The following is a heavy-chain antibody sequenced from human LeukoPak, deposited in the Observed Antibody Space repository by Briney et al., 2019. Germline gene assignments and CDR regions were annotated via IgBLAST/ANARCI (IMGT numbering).Heavy chain of an antibody. CDR1: GGTFSSYA. CDR2: IIPIFGTA. CDR3: ASPRGDDSGGYYTWYFHH. D-gene: IGHD3-22*01. J-gene: IGHJ1*01. V-gene: IGHV1-69*13. Sequence: SVKVSCTASGGTFSSYAISWVRQAPGQGLEWMGGIIPIFGTANYAQKFQGRVTITADESTSTAYMELSSLRSEDTAVYFCASPRGDDSGGYYTWYFHHWGQGILVTVSS.